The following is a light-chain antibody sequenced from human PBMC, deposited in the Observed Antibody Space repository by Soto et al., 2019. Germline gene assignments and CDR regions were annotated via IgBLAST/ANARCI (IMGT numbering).Light chain of an antibody. CDR3: ISYTSDDVRYV. CDR1: NSDVGIYDF. J-gene: IGLJ1*01. V-gene: IGLV2-14*01. CDR2: EFS. Sequence: QSVLTQPASVSGTPGQSITISCTGSNSDVGIYDFVSWYQHHPGRAPKLIVSEFSHRPSGVSNRFSGSKSGNTASLTISGLQSEDEADYYCISYTSDDVRYVFGTGTKVTVL.